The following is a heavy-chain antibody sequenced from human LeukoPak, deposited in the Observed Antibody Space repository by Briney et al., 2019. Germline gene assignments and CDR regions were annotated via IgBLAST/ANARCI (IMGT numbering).Heavy chain of an antibody. CDR3: ARGLGDYVPDY. CDR2: ISYEGSDK. J-gene: IGHJ4*02. CDR1: GFTFSSYA. D-gene: IGHD4-17*01. Sequence: GGSLRLSCAASGFTFSSYAMHWVRQAPGKGLEWVAVISYEGSDKYYADSLKARFTISRDNSKDMLYLQMNSLRAEDTAVYFCARGLGDYVPDYWGQGTLVTVSS. V-gene: IGHV3-30-3*01.